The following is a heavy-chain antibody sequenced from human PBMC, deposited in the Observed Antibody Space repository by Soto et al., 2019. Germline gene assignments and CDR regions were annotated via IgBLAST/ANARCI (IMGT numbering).Heavy chain of an antibody. CDR1: GGSISSGGYS. Sequence: SETLSLTCAVSGGSISSGGYSWSWIRQPPGKGLEWIGYIYHSGSTNYNPSLKSRVTISVDTSKNQFSLKLSSVTAADTAVYYCARGGDSSGSYGVDYWGKGTLVTVSS. D-gene: IGHD6-19*01. V-gene: IGHV4-30-2*01. CDR2: IYHSGST. J-gene: IGHJ4*02. CDR3: ARGGDSSGSYGVDY.